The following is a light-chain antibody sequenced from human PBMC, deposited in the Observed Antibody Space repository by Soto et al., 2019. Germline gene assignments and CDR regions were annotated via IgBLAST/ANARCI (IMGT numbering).Light chain of an antibody. Sequence: DIQMTQSPSSLSASVGDRVTITCRASQGISNYVAWYQQKPRKPPKLLIYAASTLQSGVPSRFSGSGSGKDIPLTINSLPAEDVATYSCQNYSSVPVFGPGTKVDIK. J-gene: IGKJ3*01. CDR3: QNYSSVPV. V-gene: IGKV1-27*01. CDR2: AAS. CDR1: QGISNY.